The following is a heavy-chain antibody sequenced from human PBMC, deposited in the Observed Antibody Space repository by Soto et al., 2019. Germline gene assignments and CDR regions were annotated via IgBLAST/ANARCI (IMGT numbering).Heavy chain of an antibody. CDR2: ISYDGSNK. CDR1: GFTFSSYA. J-gene: IGHJ3*02. V-gene: IGHV3-30*01. D-gene: IGHD3-22*01. CDR3: AIAGVWVTIIEAAFDI. Sequence: PGGSLRLSCAASGFTFSSYAMHWVRQAPGKGLEWVAVISYDGSNKYYADSVKGRFTIFRDNSKNTLYLQMNSLRAEDTAMYYCAIAGVWVTIIEAAFDIWGQRTMVTGSS.